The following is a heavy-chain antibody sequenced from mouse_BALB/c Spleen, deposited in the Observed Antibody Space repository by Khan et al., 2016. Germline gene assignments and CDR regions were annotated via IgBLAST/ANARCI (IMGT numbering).Heavy chain of an antibody. Sequence: QVQLQQSGTELPRPGASVKLSCKASGYTFTDYYLHWVKQRTGQGLEWIGEIFPGSGNTYYNEKFKGKASLTADTSSSPAYMQLSSLTAEDSAVYVCARSYYGYWAMDYWGHGASVTVSS. J-gene: IGHJ4*01. D-gene: IGHD1-2*01. CDR2: IFPGSGNT. CDR1: GYTFTDYY. V-gene: IGHV1-77*01. CDR3: ARSYYGYWAMDY.